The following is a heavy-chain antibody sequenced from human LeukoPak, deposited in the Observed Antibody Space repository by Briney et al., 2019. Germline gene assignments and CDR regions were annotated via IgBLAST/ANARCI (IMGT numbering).Heavy chain of an antibody. CDR1: GFTFSSYE. V-gene: IGHV3-48*03. CDR3: VRDSNVYGASDI. Sequence: GGSLRLSCAASGFTFSSYEMIWVRQAPGKGLEWVAYIDSGCNKIYYADYVKGRFTISRDNARNSLYLQMNGLRVEDTALYYCVRDSNVYGASDIWGQGTRVSVS. CDR2: IDSGCNKI. J-gene: IGHJ3*02. D-gene: IGHD4/OR15-4a*01.